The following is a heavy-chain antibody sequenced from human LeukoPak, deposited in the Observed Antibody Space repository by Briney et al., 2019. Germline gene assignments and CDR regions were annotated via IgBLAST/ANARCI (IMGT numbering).Heavy chain of an antibody. J-gene: IGHJ4*02. V-gene: IGHV3-30*04. Sequence: PGGSLRLSWAASGFTFSSYAMHWVRQAPGKGLEWVAVISYDGSNKYYADSVKGRFTIYRDNPKNPLNLQMNSMRAEDTAVYYCAKPYTAMVNYYFDYWGQGTLVTVSS. CDR3: AKPYTAMVNYYFDY. D-gene: IGHD5-18*01. CDR2: ISYDGSNK. CDR1: GFTFSSYA.